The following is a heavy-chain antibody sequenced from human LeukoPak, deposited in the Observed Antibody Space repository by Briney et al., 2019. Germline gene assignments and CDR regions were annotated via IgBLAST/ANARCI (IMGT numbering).Heavy chain of an antibody. CDR2: ISGSGGST. CDR3: AGLVVVTYRSDY. D-gene: IGHD3-22*01. J-gene: IGHJ4*02. V-gene: IGHV3-23*01. CDR1: GFTFSSYA. Sequence: PGGSLRLSCAASGFTFSSYAMSWVRQAPGKGLEWVSAISGSGGSTYYADSVKGRFTISRDNSKNTLYLQMNSLRAEDTAVYYCAGLVVVTYRSDYWGQGTLVTVSS.